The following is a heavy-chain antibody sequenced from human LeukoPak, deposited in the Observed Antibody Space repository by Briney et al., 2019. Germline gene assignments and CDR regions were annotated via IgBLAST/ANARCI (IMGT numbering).Heavy chain of an antibody. Sequence: GGSLRLACAAPGFPFINSAMHWVRQAPGKGLEYVSGISRYGDDTYYADSVKGRFTISRDNSKNTLYLQMGSLRTDDMAVYYCARGGYYDFWSGYLSTLYNWFDPWGQGTLVTVSS. J-gene: IGHJ5*02. D-gene: IGHD3-3*01. V-gene: IGHV3-64*02. CDR2: ISRYGDDT. CDR1: GFPFINSA. CDR3: ARGGYYDFWSGYLSTLYNWFDP.